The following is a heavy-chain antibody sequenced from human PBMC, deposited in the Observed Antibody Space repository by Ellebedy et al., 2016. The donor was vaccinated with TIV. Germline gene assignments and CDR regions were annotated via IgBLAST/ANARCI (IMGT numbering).Heavy chain of an antibody. V-gene: IGHV4-30-4*01. CDR1: GGSISSGDYY. CDR3: ARAVGYGGNSGWWFDP. CDR2: IYYSGST. J-gene: IGHJ5*02. Sequence: SETLSLXCTVSGGSISSGDYYWSWIRQPPGKGLEWIGYIYYSGSTYYNPSLKSRVTISVDTSKNQFSLKLSSVTAADTAVYYCARAVGYGGNSGWWFDPWGQGTLVTVSS. D-gene: IGHD4-23*01.